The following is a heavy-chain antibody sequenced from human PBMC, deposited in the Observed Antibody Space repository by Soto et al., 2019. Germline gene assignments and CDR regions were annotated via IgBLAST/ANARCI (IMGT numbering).Heavy chain of an antibody. Sequence: GGSLRLSCAASGFTFSNAWINWVRQAPGKGLEWVGRIKSKTDGGTPDYAAPVKGRFAISRDDSKNMVYLQMDSLRTDDSAVFFCARSGSSSSTDYYYYIDVWGEGTTVTVSS. CDR1: GFTFSNAW. J-gene: IGHJ6*03. V-gene: IGHV3-15*07. CDR3: ARSGSSSSTDYYYYIDV. D-gene: IGHD6-6*01. CDR2: IKSKTDGGTP.